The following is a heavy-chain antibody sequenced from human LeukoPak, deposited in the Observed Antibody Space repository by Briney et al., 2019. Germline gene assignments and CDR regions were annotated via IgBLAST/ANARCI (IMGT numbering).Heavy chain of an antibody. CDR2: VRQDGREK. CDR1: GFTFSRNW. V-gene: IGHV3-7*01. D-gene: IGHD6-19*01. Sequence: PGGSLRLSRAGSGFTFSRNWLNWVRPAPGKGVEWVAKVRQDGREKYYVDSVKGRFTIARDNAKNSLHLQMNSLRVEDTAVYYCAGGVGWLADNWGQGTLVTISS. J-gene: IGHJ4*02. CDR3: AGGVGWLADN.